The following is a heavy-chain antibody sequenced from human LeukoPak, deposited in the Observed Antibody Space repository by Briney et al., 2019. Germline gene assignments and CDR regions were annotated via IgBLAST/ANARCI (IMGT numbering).Heavy chain of an antibody. Sequence: GSLRLSCAASGFTFSSYSMHWVRQAPGKGLEWVAVISYDGSNKYYADSVKGRFTISRDNSKNTLYLQMNSLRAEDTAVCYCARDSTTIFGVVIIPISNWFDPWGQGTLVTVSS. D-gene: IGHD3-3*01. CDR2: ISYDGSNK. J-gene: IGHJ5*02. CDR1: GFTFSSYS. CDR3: ARDSTTIFGVVIIPISNWFDP. V-gene: IGHV3-30*01.